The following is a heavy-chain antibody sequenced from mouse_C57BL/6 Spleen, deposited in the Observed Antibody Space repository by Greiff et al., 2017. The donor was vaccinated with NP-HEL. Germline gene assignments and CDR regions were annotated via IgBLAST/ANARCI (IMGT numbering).Heavy chain of an antibody. CDR3: VTSYYFDY. CDR1: GYTFTSYW. J-gene: IGHJ2*01. CDR2: IHPNSGST. Sequence: QVQLKEPGAELVKPGASVKLSCKASGYTFTSYWMHWVKQRPGQGLEWIGMIHPNSGSTNYNEKFKSKATLTVDKSSSTAYMQLSSLTSEDSAVYYCVTSYYFDYWGQGTTLTVSS. V-gene: IGHV1-64*01.